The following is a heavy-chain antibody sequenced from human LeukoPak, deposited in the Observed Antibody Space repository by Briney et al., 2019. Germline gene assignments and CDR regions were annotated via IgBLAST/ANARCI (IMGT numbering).Heavy chain of an antibody. J-gene: IGHJ4*02. Sequence: GGSLRLSCAASGFSFSSYWMHWVRQVPGKGLVWVSRINAGGSSTTYADSVKGRLTISRDNAKNTLYLQMNSLRAEDTAVYYCARSNQADDYWGQGTLVTVST. CDR1: GFSFSSYW. V-gene: IGHV3-74*01. CDR2: INAGGSST. CDR3: ARSNQADDY. D-gene: IGHD4-11*01.